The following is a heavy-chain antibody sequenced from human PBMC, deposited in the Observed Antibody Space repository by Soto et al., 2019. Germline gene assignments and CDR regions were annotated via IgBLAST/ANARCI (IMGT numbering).Heavy chain of an antibody. CDR1: GFTFGDYA. V-gene: IGHV3-49*03. J-gene: IGHJ6*02. D-gene: IGHD6-13*01. Sequence: SVGSLRLYCTTSGFTFGDYAMSWSRQAPGTGLEWVGVIRSKAYGATTDYAASVKGRFTISRDDSKSIAYLQMNSLKSEDTGVYYCTKYTYTSRYAYYGMDVWGHGTAVTVSS. CDR2: IRSKAYGATT. CDR3: TKYTYTSRYAYYGMDV.